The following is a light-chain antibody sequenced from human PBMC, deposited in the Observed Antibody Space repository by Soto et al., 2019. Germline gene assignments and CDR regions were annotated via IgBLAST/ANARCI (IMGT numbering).Light chain of an antibody. CDR3: GTWDSSLSGVV. Sequence: QSVLTQPPSVSAAPGQKVTISCSGSSSNIGNNYVSWYQQLPGTAPKLLIYDNNKRPSGIPDRFSGSKSGTSATLGITGLQTGDEADYYCGTWDSSLSGVVLGGGTKLNVL. CDR1: SSNIGNNY. V-gene: IGLV1-51*01. J-gene: IGLJ2*01. CDR2: DNN.